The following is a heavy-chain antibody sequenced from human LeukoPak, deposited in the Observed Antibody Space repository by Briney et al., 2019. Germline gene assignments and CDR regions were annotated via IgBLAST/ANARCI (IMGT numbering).Heavy chain of an antibody. V-gene: IGHV3-48*04. CDR3: AKDRSSSSAIDY. CDR2: IRSSGSGT. Sequence: GGSLRLSCAASGFTFSSFSMNWVRQAPGKGLEWVSYIRSSGSGTDYTGSVKGRFTISRDNAKNSLYLQMNSLRAEDTAVYYCAKDRSSSSAIDYWGQGTLVTVSS. J-gene: IGHJ4*02. D-gene: IGHD6-6*01. CDR1: GFTFSSFS.